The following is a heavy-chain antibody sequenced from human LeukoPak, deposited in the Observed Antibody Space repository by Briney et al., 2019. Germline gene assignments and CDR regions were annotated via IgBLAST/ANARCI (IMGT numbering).Heavy chain of an antibody. CDR3: TTGWIITLDNYFDY. V-gene: IGHV3-15*07. CDR1: GFSFTNAW. D-gene: IGHD3-22*01. Sequence: GGSLRLSCAAFGFSFTNAWMNWVRQAPGKGLEWVGRIKSKTDGGTKDYAAPVKGRFTISRDDSKNTPYLQMNSLKTEDTAVYYCTTGWIITLDNYFDYWGQGTLVTVSS. J-gene: IGHJ4*02. CDR2: IKSKTDGGTK.